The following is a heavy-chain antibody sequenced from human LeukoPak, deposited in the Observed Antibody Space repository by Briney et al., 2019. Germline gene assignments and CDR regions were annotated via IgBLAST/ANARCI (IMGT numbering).Heavy chain of an antibody. D-gene: IGHD2-15*01. V-gene: IGHV1-18*01. Sequence: ASVKVSCKASGYTFTSYGISWVRQAPGQGLEWMGWISSYNGNTNYAQKLQGRVTMTTDTSTSTAYMELRSLRSDDTAVYYCALLDCSGGSCYSGPNFDYWGQGTLVTVSS. CDR2: ISSYNGNT. CDR1: GYTFTSYG. CDR3: ALLDCSGGSCYSGPNFDY. J-gene: IGHJ4*02.